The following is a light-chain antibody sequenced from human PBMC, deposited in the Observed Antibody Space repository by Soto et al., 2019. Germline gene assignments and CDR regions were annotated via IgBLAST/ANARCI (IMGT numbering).Light chain of an antibody. J-gene: IGKJ4*01. CDR1: QGIGNF. Sequence: DIQMTQSPSSLSASVGDTVTITCRASQGIGNFLAWFQQKPGKAPTSLISEASSLQSGVPSRFSGSCSGTDVTLTISSLQPEDFATYYCQQYHSYPVTFGGGTKVEFK. V-gene: IGKV1-16*01. CDR3: QQYHSYPVT. CDR2: EAS.